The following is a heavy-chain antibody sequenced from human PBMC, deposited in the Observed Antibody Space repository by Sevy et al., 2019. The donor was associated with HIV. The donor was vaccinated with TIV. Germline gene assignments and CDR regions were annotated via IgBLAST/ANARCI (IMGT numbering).Heavy chain of an antibody. V-gene: IGHV3-48*01. D-gene: IGHD5-12*01. Sequence: GGSLRLSCAASAFTFSNYNKNWVRQAPGKGLEWASYISSSSNTIYYADSVKGRFTISRDNDKNSLYLEMNSLRAEDTAVYYCAREGGYSDQGMDVWGLGTTVTVSS. J-gene: IGHJ6*02. CDR2: ISSSSNTI. CDR3: AREGGYSDQGMDV. CDR1: AFTFSNYN.